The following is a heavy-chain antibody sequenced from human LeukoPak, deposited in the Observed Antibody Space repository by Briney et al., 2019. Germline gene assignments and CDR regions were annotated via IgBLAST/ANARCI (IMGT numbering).Heavy chain of an antibody. CDR2: TNYNGDTI. D-gene: IGHD2-21*02. J-gene: IGHJ2*01. V-gene: IGHV3-9*01. CDR1: GFSFDDYA. CDR3: AKDYCGGDCYAGWYFDL. Sequence: GRSLRLSCAASGFSFDDYAVHWVRHAQGKGREWVSGTNYNGDTIAYADSVKGRFTISRDNAKNSLYLQVNSLRAEDPALYYCAKDYCGGDCYAGWYFDLWGRGTLVTVSS.